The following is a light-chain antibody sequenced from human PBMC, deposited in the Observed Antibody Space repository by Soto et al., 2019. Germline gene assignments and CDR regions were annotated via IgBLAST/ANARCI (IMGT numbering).Light chain of an antibody. Sequence: IQMTQSPSTLSASVGDRVTITCRPSQHISNWLAWYQQKPGRAPKLLIYKASSLESGVPSRFSGSGSGTEFTLTISTLQPDDSATYYCQQYNSSFGQGTTVEIK. V-gene: IGKV1-5*03. CDR3: QQYNSS. CDR2: KAS. CDR1: QHISNW. J-gene: IGKJ1*01.